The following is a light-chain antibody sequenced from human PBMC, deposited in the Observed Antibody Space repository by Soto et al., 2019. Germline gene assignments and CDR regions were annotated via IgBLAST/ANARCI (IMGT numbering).Light chain of an antibody. J-gene: IGKJ5*01. CDR3: QQHSNWSPIT. Sequence: EIVLTQSPGTLSLSPGERATLSCRAIQTVSSSYLAWYQQKPGQAPRLLIYDASDRATGIPGRFSGSGSGTDFTLTITSLEPEDFAVYYCQQHSNWSPITFGQGTRLEIK. V-gene: IGKV3D-20*02. CDR2: DAS. CDR1: QTVSSSY.